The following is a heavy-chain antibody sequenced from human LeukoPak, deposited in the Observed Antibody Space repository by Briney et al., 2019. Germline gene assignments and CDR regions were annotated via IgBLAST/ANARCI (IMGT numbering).Heavy chain of an antibody. Sequence: SETLSLTCAVSGGSISSGGYSWSWIRQPPGKGLEWIGYIYHSGSTYYNPSFKSRVTISVDRSKNQFSLKLSSVTAADTAVYYCARVARYYGSGTQFDPWGQGTLVTVSS. CDR3: ARVARYYGSGTQFDP. J-gene: IGHJ5*02. D-gene: IGHD3-10*01. CDR1: GGSISSGGYS. V-gene: IGHV4-30-2*01. CDR2: IYHSGST.